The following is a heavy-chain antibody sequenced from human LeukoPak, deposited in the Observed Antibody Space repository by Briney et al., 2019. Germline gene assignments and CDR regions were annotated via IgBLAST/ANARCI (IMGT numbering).Heavy chain of an antibody. Sequence: SETLSLTCTVSDGSISNYYWTWIRQPPGKGLEWIGYIYYSGRTNSNPSLKSRVTISIDTSKNQFSLKESFVTAADTAVYYCARGRTQQNLFDYWGQGTLVTVSS. CDR2: IYYSGRT. CDR3: ARGRTQQNLFDY. J-gene: IGHJ4*02. CDR1: DGSISNYY. V-gene: IGHV4-59*12. D-gene: IGHD1-14*01.